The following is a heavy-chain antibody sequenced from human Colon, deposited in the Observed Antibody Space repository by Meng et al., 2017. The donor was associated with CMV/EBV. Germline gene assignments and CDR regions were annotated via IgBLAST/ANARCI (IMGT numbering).Heavy chain of an antibody. V-gene: IGHV4-39*07. CDR3: ACLTGTVHY. J-gene: IGHJ4*02. CDR2: IHSSGTT. D-gene: IGHD1-7*01. CDR1: GGSIDSNMYY. Sequence: GSLRLSCSVSGGSIDSNMYYWGWIRQPPGKGLEWVVSIHSSGTTYRNPSLKSRETLLLDKSKNQFSLKVTSVTAADTAVYFCACLTGTVHYWGQGTLVTVSS.